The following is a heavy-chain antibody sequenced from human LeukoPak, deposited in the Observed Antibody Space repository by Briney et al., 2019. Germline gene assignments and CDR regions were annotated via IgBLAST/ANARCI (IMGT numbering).Heavy chain of an antibody. CDR1: GFTFSSYG. D-gene: IGHD3-22*01. V-gene: IGHV3-30*02. Sequence: GGSLRLSCAASGFTFSSYGMHWVRQAPGKGLEWVAFIRYDGSNKYYADSVKGRFTISRDNSKNTLYLQMNSLRAEDTAVYYCARGPITRRITMIVVLPRKSYNAFDIWGQGTMVTVSS. J-gene: IGHJ3*02. CDR3: ARGPITRRITMIVVLPRKSYNAFDI. CDR2: IRYDGSNK.